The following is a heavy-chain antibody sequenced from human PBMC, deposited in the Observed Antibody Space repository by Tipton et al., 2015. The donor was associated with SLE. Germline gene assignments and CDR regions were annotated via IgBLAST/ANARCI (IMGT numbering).Heavy chain of an antibody. V-gene: IGHV4-59*01. CDR1: GGSFSDYY. Sequence: TLSLTCAVYGGSFSDYYWSWIRQPPGKGLEWIGYIYYSGSTNYNPSLKSRVTISVDTSKNQFSLKLSSVTAADTAVYYCARDTEYYYDSSGFNWFDPWGQGTLVTVSS. D-gene: IGHD3-22*01. CDR2: IYYSGST. CDR3: ARDTEYYYDSSGFNWFDP. J-gene: IGHJ5*02.